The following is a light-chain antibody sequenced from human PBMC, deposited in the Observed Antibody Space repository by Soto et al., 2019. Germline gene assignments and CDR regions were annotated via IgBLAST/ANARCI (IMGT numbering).Light chain of an antibody. CDR1: QSVSRY. Sequence: DIVLTQSPATLSLSPGERATLSCRASQSVSRYLAWYQQKPGQAPRLLIYDISNRATGVPARFSGSGSGTDFTLTISSLESEDFAVYYCQHRTNSPPIHTFGPGTKVDIK. J-gene: IGKJ3*01. CDR2: DIS. CDR3: QHRTNSPPIHT. V-gene: IGKV3-11*01.